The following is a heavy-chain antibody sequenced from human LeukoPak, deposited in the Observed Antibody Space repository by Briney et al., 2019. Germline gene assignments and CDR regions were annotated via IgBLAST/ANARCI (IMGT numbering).Heavy chain of an antibody. J-gene: IGHJ4*02. CDR1: GFTFSSYA. CDR3: ATSHTSGWNYFDY. Sequence: PGGSLRLSCAASGFTFSSYAMNWVRQAPGKGLEWVSGVSGSGGNTYYADSVKGRCTISRDNSKNTMDLQMNSLRAEDTAVYYCATSHTSGWNYFDYWGRGTLVTVSS. V-gene: IGHV3-23*01. CDR2: VSGSGGNT. D-gene: IGHD6-19*01.